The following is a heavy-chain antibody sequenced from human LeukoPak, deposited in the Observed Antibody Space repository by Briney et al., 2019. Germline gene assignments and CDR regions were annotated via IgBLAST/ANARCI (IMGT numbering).Heavy chain of an antibody. D-gene: IGHD5-12*01. V-gene: IGHV4-34*01. J-gene: IGHJ6*03. CDR1: GGSFSGYY. CDR3: ARADIVATIDYYYYYMDA. CDR2: INHSGST. Sequence: SETLSLTCAVYGGSFSGYYWSWIRQPPGKGLEWIGEINHSGSTNYNPSLKSRVTISVDTSKNQFSLKLSSVTAADTAVYYCARADIVATIDYYYYYMDAWGKGTTVTVSS.